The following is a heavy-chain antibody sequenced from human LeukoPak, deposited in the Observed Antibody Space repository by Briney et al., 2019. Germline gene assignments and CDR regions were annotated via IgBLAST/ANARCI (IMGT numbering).Heavy chain of an antibody. V-gene: IGHV4-59*01. D-gene: IGHD6-13*01. CDR2: IYYSGST. CDR1: GGSISSYY. J-gene: IGHJ3*02. Sequence: SETLSLTCTVSGGSISSYYWSWIRQPPGKGLEWIGYIYYSGSTNYNPSLKSRVTISVDTSKNQFSLKLSSVTAADTAVYYCARGGPYSSSWLVAFDIWGQGTMVTVSS. CDR3: ARGGPYSSSWLVAFDI.